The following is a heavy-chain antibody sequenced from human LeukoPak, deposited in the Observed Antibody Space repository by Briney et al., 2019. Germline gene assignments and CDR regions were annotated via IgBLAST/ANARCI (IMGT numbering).Heavy chain of an antibody. J-gene: IGHJ4*02. Sequence: PGGSLRLSCAASGFTFSGSAMHWVRQASGKGLEWVVRIRSKANSYATAYAAPVKGRFTISRDDSKNTAYLQMNSLKTEDTAVYYCTRHWDTAMGDGYDYWGQGTLVTVSS. CDR2: IRSKANSYAT. V-gene: IGHV3-73*01. CDR1: GFTFSGSA. D-gene: IGHD5-18*01. CDR3: TRHWDTAMGDGYDY.